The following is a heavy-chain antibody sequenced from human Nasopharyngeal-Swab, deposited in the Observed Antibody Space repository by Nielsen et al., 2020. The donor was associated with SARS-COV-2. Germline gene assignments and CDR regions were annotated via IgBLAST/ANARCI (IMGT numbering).Heavy chain of an antibody. Sequence: GGSLRLSCAASGFTFSSYAMSWVRQAPGKGLEWVSAISGSGGSTYYADSVEGRFTISRDNSKNTLYLQMNSLRAEDTAVYYCAAQWLRYRDYWGQGTLVTVSS. CDR1: GFTFSSYA. CDR3: AAQWLRYRDY. V-gene: IGHV3-23*01. CDR2: ISGSGGST. J-gene: IGHJ4*02. D-gene: IGHD5-12*01.